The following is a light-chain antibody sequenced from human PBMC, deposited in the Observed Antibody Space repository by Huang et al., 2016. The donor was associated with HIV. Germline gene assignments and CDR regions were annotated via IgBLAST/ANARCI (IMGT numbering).Light chain of an antibody. Sequence: DIQLTQSPSTLSASIGDRVPITCRASQSIVTYLDWYQHKPGKAPQLLVYKAASLESGVPSRISCSGSGTEFPLTISSLQPDDSAIYYCQQYHRYITFGQGTRLEIK. CDR2: KAA. CDR1: QSIVTY. V-gene: IGKV1-5*03. CDR3: QQYHRYIT. J-gene: IGKJ5*01.